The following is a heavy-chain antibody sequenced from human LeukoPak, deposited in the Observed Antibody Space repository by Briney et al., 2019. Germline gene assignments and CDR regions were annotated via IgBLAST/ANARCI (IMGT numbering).Heavy chain of an antibody. CDR2: INWNGGST. J-gene: IGHJ6*02. V-gene: IGHV3-20*01. D-gene: IGHD3-10*01. Sequence: PGGSLRLSCAASGFTFDDYGMSWVRQAPGKGLEWVSGINWNGGSTGYADSVKGRFTISRDNAKNSLYLQMNSLRAKDTALYHCARARMRSGSYYRLDYYYGMDVWGQGTTVTVSS. CDR3: ARARMRSGSYYRLDYYYGMDV. CDR1: GFTFDDYG.